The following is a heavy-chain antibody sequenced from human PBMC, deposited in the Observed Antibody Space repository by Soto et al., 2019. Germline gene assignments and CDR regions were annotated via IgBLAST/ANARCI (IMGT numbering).Heavy chain of an antibody. CDR3: ARAEDYDFWSGPPKYFDN. V-gene: IGHV3-7*03. CDR1: GFTLRSYW. J-gene: IGHJ4*02. Sequence: GGSLRLSCATSGFTLRSYWMTWVRQAPGKGPEWVANIKPDGSEKQYVDSVKSRFTVSRDNAKKSLDLQMNSLRVEDTAVYYCARAEDYDFWSGPPKYFDNWGQGTQVTVSS. CDR2: IKPDGSEK. D-gene: IGHD3-3*01.